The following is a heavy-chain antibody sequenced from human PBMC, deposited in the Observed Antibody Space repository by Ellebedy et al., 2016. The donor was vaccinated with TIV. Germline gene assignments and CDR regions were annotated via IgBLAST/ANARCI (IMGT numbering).Heavy chain of an antibody. CDR3: ARVNNSRWLQLSAFDI. CDR1: GYTFTSYG. Sequence: ASVKVSXXASGYTFTSYGISWVRQATGQGLEWMGWMNPNSGNTGYAQKFQGRVTMTRNTSISTAYMELSSLRSEDTAVYYCARVNNSRWLQLSAFDIWGQGTMVTVSS. D-gene: IGHD5-24*01. V-gene: IGHV1-8*02. CDR2: MNPNSGNT. J-gene: IGHJ3*02.